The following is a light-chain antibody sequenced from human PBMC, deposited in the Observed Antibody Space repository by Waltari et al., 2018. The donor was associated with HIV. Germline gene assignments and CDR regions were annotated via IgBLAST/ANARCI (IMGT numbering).Light chain of an antibody. J-gene: IGKJ1*01. Sequence: DIVMTQSPDSLPVSLGERATISCQSSQSVVYSSNNKNYLAWYQQKPGQPPKLLIYWASTRESGVPDRFSGSGSGTDFTLTISSLQAEDVAVYYCQQYYSTPWTFGQGTKVEIK. CDR1: QSVVYSSNNKNY. CDR2: WAS. CDR3: QQYYSTPWT. V-gene: IGKV4-1*01.